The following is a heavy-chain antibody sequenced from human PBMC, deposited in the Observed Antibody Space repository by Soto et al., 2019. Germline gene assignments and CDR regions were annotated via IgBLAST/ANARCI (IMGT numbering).Heavy chain of an antibody. CDR2: MNPNSGNT. Sequence: QVQLVQSGAEVKKPGASVKVSCKASGYTFTSYDINWVRQATGQGLEWMGWMNPNSGNTGYAQKFQGRVTMTRNTSISTAYMELSSMRSEDTAVYYCASRNSGSYQDACDIWGQGTMVTVSS. D-gene: IGHD1-26*01. V-gene: IGHV1-8*01. J-gene: IGHJ3*02. CDR3: ASRNSGSYQDACDI. CDR1: GYTFTSYD.